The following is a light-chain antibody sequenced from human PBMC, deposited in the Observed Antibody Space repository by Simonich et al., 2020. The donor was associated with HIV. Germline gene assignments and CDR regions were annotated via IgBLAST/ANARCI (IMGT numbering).Light chain of an antibody. Sequence: DIVMTQSPDSLAVSLGERATINCKSSQILLSSSNNKNYLAWYQQKPGQPPNLLIYWASTRESGVPDRFSGSGSGTDFTLTINSLQAEDVAVYYCQQYYSTPQTFGQGTKVEIK. CDR3: QQYYSTPQT. CDR1: QILLSSSNNKNY. J-gene: IGKJ1*01. CDR2: WAS. V-gene: IGKV4-1*01.